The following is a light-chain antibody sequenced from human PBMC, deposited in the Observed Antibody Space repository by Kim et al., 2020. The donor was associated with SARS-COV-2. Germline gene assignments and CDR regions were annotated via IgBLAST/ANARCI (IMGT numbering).Light chain of an antibody. CDR2: DVS. Sequence: GPSITISCTGTSSDVGGYNYVSWYQQHPGNAPKLMIYDVSKRPSGVSNRFSGSKSGNTASLTISGLQAEDEADYYCSSYTSSSTVVFGGGTKLTVL. J-gene: IGLJ2*01. V-gene: IGLV2-14*04. CDR3: SSYTSSSTVV. CDR1: SSDVGGYNY.